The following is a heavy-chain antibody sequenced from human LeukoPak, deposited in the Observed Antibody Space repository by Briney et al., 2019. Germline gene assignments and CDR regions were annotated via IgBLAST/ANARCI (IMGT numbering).Heavy chain of an antibody. V-gene: IGHV3-53*01. CDR3: ARAGGYGGKERQIND. CDR2: IYSGGST. Sequence: GGSLRLSCAVSGFTFSNNYMSWVRQAPGKGLEWASAIYSGGSTHYAESVKGRFTISRDNSKNTVYLQMNSLRAEDTAVYYCARAGGYGGKERQINDWGQGTLVTVSS. D-gene: IGHD5-12*01. CDR1: GFTFSNNY. J-gene: IGHJ4*02.